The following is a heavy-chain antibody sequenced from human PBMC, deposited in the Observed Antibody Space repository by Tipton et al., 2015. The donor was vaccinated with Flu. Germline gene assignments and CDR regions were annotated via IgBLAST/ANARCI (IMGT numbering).Heavy chain of an antibody. CDR3: ARSIAVSGKFDP. Sequence: TLSLTCIVYGASFSNYYWSRIRQPPGKALEWIGEINHSGSANYNPSLKTRVTISVDASKNQFSLMLSSVAAADTAVYYCARSIAVSGKFDPWGQGTLVTVSS. V-gene: IGHV4-34*01. D-gene: IGHD6-19*01. J-gene: IGHJ5*02. CDR1: GASFSNYY. CDR2: INHSGSA.